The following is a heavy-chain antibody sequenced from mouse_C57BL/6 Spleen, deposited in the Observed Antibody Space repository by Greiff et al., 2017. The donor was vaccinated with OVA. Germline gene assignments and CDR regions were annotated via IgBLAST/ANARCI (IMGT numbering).Heavy chain of an antibody. J-gene: IGHJ3*01. CDR3: ARGRALLLRSQGFAY. Sequence: QVQLQQSGAELMKPGASVKLSCKATGYTFTGYWIEWVKQRPGHGLEWIGEILPGSGSTNYNEKFKGKATFTADTSSNTAYMQLSSLTTEDSAIYVCARGRALLLRSQGFAYWGQGTLVTVSA. CDR2: ILPGSGST. CDR1: GYTFTGYW. V-gene: IGHV1-9*01. D-gene: IGHD1-1*01.